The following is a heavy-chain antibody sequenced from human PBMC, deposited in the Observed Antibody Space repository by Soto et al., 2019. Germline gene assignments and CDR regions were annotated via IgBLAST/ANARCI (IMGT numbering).Heavy chain of an antibody. V-gene: IGHV2-5*02. CDR3: AHIVVAGLGYYFDY. CDR2: IYWDDDK. Sequence: QITLKESDPTLVKPTQTLTLTCTFSGFSLSSTRMAVGWIRQPPGKALEWLALIYWDDDKRYSPFLKSRLTITKDTDKNQVVLTMSNMDPVDTARYYCAHIVVAGLGYYFDYWGQGTLVTVSS. CDR1: GFSLSSTRMA. J-gene: IGHJ4*02. D-gene: IGHD6-19*01.